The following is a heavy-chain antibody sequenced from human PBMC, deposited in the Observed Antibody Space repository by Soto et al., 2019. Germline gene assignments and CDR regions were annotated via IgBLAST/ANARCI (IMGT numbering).Heavy chain of an antibody. CDR2: IIPIFGTA. CDR1: GGTFSSYA. Sequence: QVQLVQSGAEVKKPGSSVKVSCKASGGTFSSYAISWVRQAPGQGLEWMGGIIPIFGTADYAQKFPGRVTWTADESTSKDSMELSSRSSEATAVYYCAKHDDNWDYYCGMDVWGQGTTVTVSS. J-gene: IGHJ6*02. D-gene: IGHD1-20*01. V-gene: IGHV1-69*12. CDR3: AKHDDNWDYYCGMDV.